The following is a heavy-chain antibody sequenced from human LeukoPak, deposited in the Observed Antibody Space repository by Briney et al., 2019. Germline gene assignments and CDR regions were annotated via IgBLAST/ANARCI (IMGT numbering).Heavy chain of an antibody. V-gene: IGHV4-38-2*01. CDR1: GYSISSGYY. Sequence: PSETLSLTCAVSGYSISSGYYWGWIRQPPGKGPEWIGSIYHSGSTYYNPSLKSRVTMSVDTSKNQFSLKLSSVTAADTAVYYCARLCCGPLGYWGQGTLVTVSS. J-gene: IGHJ4*02. CDR2: IYHSGST. D-gene: IGHD2-21*01. CDR3: ARLCCGPLGY.